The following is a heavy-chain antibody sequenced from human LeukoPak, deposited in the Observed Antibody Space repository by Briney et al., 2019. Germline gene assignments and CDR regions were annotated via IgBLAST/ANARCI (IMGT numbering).Heavy chain of an antibody. CDR1: GDSVSDNSAA. CDR3: ARGFPDTFDY. V-gene: IGHV6-1*01. J-gene: IGHJ4*02. CDR2: TYYRSKWYN. D-gene: IGHD1-14*01. Sequence: SQTLSLTCAISGDSVSDNSAAWNWIRQSPSRGLEWLGRTYYRSKWYNEYAVSVRSRITINADTSKNQFSLHLNSVTPEDTAVYYCARGFPDTFDYWGQGTLVTVSS.